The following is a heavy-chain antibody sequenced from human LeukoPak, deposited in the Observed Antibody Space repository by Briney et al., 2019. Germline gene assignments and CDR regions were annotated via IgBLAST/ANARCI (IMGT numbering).Heavy chain of an antibody. V-gene: IGHV3-48*03. CDR1: GFTFSSYE. CDR3: AGKWRRFDP. CDR2: ISSSGSTI. Sequence: TGGSLRLSCAASGFTFSSYEMNWVRQAPGKGLEWVAYISSSGSTIYYRDSVEGRFTISRDNAKNSLYLQMNSLRAEDTAVYYCAGKWRRFDPWGQGTLVTVSS. D-gene: IGHD5-12*01. J-gene: IGHJ5*02.